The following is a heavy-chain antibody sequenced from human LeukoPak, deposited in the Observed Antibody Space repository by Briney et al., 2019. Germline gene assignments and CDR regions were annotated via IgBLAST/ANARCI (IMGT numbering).Heavy chain of an antibody. CDR1: GFTSSTFG. Sequence: HPGGSLRLSCAASGFTSSTFGMNWVRQAPDKGLEWVAFIQYDDSIEYYADSVKGRFTISRDNSKNTLYLQMNSLRGDDTAVYYCAKDQGVVGSYDYWGHGTLVTVSS. CDR3: AKDQGVVGSYDY. V-gene: IGHV3-30*02. J-gene: IGHJ4*01. CDR2: IQYDDSIE. D-gene: IGHD3-10*01.